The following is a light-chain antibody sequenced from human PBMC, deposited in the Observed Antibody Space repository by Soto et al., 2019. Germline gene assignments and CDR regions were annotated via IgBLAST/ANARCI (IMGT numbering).Light chain of an antibody. CDR2: SNN. J-gene: IGLJ1*01. CDR3: AAWDDSLNCYV. Sequence: QSALTQPPSASGTPGQRVTISCSGSSSNIGSNTVNWYQQLPGTAPKLLIYSNNQRPSGAPDRFSGSKSGTSASLAISGLQSEDEADYYCAAWDDSLNCYVFGTGTKVTV. CDR1: SSNIGSNT. V-gene: IGLV1-44*01.